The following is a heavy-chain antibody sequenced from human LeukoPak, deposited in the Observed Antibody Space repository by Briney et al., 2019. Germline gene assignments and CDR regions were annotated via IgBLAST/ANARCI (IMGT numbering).Heavy chain of an antibody. J-gene: IGHJ4*02. V-gene: IGHV4-34*01. CDR1: GRSFSGYY. D-gene: IGHD3-10*01. CDR2: INHSGST. Sequence: PSETLSLTCAVYGRSFSGYYWSWIRQPPGKGLEWIGEINHSGSTNYNPSLKSRVTISVDTSKNQFSLKLSSVTAADTAVYYCARGGEYFDYWGQGTLVTVSS. CDR3: ARGGEYFDY.